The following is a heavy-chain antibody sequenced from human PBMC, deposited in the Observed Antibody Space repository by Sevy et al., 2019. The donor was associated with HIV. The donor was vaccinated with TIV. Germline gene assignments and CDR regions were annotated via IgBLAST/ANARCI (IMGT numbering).Heavy chain of an antibody. J-gene: IGHJ4*02. V-gene: IGHV3-30*03. CDR2: ISYDGSAE. CDR1: GLPFNTHA. D-gene: IGHD6-19*01. Sequence: GGSLRLSCTGSGLPFNTHAMPWVRQAPGKGLEWVALISYDGSAEFYGDSVKGRFTIPRDNSENKLYLQMNSLRKGDTAMYYCACEAGYSIDWYPGYWGQGILVTVSS. CDR3: ACEAGYSIDWYPGY.